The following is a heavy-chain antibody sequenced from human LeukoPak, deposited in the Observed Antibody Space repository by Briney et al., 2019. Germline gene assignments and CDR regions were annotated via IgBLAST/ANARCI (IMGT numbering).Heavy chain of an antibody. CDR2: IYTSGHT. V-gene: IGHV4-61*02. CDR3: ARGVYYYYYMDV. Sequence: SQTLSLTCTVSGASFSSGSYYWSWIRQPAGKGLEWIGRIYTSGHTNYNPSLKSRVTISLDTSKNQFSLKLTSVTAADTAVYYCARGVYYYYYMDVWGKGTTVTVSS. CDR1: GASFSSGSYY. J-gene: IGHJ6*03.